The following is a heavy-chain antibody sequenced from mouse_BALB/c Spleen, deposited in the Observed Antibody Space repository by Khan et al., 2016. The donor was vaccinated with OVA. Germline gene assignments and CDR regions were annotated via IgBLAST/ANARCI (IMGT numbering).Heavy chain of an antibody. Sequence: QVQLQQSGAELAKPGASVKMSCKASGYTFTSYWMHWVKQRPGQGLEWIGYINPSTGYTEYNQRFKDKATLTADTSSSTAYMQLSSLTSEESAVYYCANHGSSSDWLTYWGQGTLVTVSA. CDR2: INPSTGYT. CDR1: GYTFTSYW. J-gene: IGHJ3*01. CDR3: ANHGSSSDWLTY. V-gene: IGHV1-7*01. D-gene: IGHD1-1*01.